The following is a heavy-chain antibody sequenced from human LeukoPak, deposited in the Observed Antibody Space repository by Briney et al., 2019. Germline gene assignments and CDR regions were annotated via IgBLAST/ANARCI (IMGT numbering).Heavy chain of an antibody. J-gene: IGHJ5*02. Sequence: GGSLRLSCAASGFTSSSYAMSWVRQAPGKGLEWVSGISGSGGSTYYADSVKGRFTISRDNSKNTLYLQMNSLRAEDTAVYYCAKGTGYQLLYEHDPWFDPWGQGTLVTVSS. CDR1: GFTSSSYA. D-gene: IGHD2-2*02. CDR2: ISGSGGST. CDR3: AKGTGYQLLYEHDPWFDP. V-gene: IGHV3-23*01.